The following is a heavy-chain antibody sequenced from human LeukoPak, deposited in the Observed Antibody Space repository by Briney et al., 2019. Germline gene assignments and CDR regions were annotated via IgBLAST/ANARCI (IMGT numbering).Heavy chain of an antibody. J-gene: IGHJ4*02. CDR1: GGSISSYY. CDR3: ARGRGYSYGYAFDY. D-gene: IGHD5-18*01. V-gene: IGHV4-59*01. CDR2: IYYSGST. Sequence: SETLSLTCTVSGGSISSYYWSWIRQPPGKGLEWIGYIYYSGSTNYNPSLKSRVTISVDTSKNQFSLKLSSVTAADTAVYYCARGRGYSYGYAFDYWGQGTLITVSS.